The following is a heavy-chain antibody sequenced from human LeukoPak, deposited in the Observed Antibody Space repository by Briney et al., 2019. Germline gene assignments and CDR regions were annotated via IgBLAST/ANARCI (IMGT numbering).Heavy chain of an antibody. CDR3: ARAIRGSGVDTGDR. D-gene: IGHD3-10*01. CDR2: IKNDGSEE. Sequence: QAGGSLRLSCAASGFTFRSYWMRWVRQAPGKGLEGVANIKNDGSEEYYVDSVKGRFTISRDNAKNSLFLQMNSLTVEDTAVYYCARAIRGSGVDTGDRWGQGTLVTVSS. J-gene: IGHJ4*02. V-gene: IGHV3-7*01. CDR1: GFTFRSYW.